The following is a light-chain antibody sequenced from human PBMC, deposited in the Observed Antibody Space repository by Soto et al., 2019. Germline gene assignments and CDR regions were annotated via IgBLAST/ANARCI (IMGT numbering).Light chain of an antibody. CDR3: QQLNSYSLMYT. Sequence: IQLTQSPSSLSASVGDRVTITCRASQGISSYLAWYQQKPGKAPKLLIYAASTLQSGVPSRFSGSGSGTDFTLTISSLQPEDFATYYCQQLNSYSLMYTFGQGTKLEIK. CDR1: QGISSY. V-gene: IGKV1-9*01. J-gene: IGKJ2*01. CDR2: AAS.